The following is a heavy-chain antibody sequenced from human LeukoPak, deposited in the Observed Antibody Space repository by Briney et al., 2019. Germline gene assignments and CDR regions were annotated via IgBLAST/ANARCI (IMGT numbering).Heavy chain of an antibody. CDR1: GFTFSDNW. D-gene: IGHD2-2*01. J-gene: IGHJ6*04. V-gene: IGHV3-7*01. Sequence: LTGGSLRLSCAASGFTFSDNWMTWVRQAPGKGLEWVANINQDGGGRYYVDSVQGRFIISRDNAQNSVHLQMNSLRAKDTAVYYCATRYCSIAACRASSYKCMDDWGKGTTVIVSS. CDR3: ATRYCSIAACRASSYKCMDD. CDR2: INQDGGGR.